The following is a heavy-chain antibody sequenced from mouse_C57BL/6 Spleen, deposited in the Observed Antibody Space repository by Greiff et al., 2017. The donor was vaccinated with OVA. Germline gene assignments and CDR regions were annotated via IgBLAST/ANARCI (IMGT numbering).Heavy chain of an antibody. CDR1: GFTFSDYY. CDR2: INYDGSST. Sequence: EVKVVESEGGLVQPGSSMKLSCTASGFTFSDYYMAWVRQVPEQGLEWVANINYDGSSTYYLHSLKSRFIISRDNAKNNLYLQMSSLKSEDTATYYCARGAQAGAMDYWGQGTSVTVSS. V-gene: IGHV5-16*01. D-gene: IGHD3-2*02. CDR3: ARGAQAGAMDY. J-gene: IGHJ4*01.